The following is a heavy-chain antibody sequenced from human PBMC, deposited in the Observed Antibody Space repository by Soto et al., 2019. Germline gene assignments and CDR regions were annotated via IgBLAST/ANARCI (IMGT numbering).Heavy chain of an antibody. CDR2: IGTAGDT. Sequence: GWSVKLSWAASGYTFSSYDMHWVRQATGKGLEWVSAIGTAGDTYYPGSVKGRFTISRENAKNSLYLQMNSLRAEDTAVYYCERATNYDDSSVQEDGIDGCAQGAMVTVYS. CDR1: GYTFSSYD. CDR3: ERATNYDDSSVQEDGIDG. V-gene: IGHV3-13*01. D-gene: IGHD3-22*01. J-gene: IGHJ6*02.